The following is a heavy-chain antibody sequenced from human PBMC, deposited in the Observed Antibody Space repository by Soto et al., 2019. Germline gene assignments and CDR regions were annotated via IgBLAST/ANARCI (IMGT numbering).Heavy chain of an antibody. V-gene: IGHV3-7*05. CDR1: EFTFSSCW. CDR2: IKEDGSES. CDR3: ARSDCSDVSQYRPFHY. J-gene: IGHJ4*02. D-gene: IGHD2-15*01. Sequence: EVQLVESGGDLVRPGGALRLSCAASEFTFSSCWMSWVRQAPGKGPEGVANIKEDGSESYYVDSVKGRFIISRDTAENSLHLQLNSLRVDDTAVYYCARSDCSDVSQYRPFHYWGQGTLVTVSS.